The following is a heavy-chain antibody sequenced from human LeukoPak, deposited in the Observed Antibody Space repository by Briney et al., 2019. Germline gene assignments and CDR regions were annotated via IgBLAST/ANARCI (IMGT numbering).Heavy chain of an antibody. J-gene: IGHJ4*02. CDR1: GFTFSSYA. CDR2: ISGSGDST. V-gene: IGHV3-23*01. D-gene: IGHD4-11*01. CDR3: ATSTVAKYDY. Sequence: GGSLRLSCAASGFTFSSYAMTWVRQAPGKGLEWVSAISGSGDSTFNADSVKGRFTISRDNSKNTLYLQMNSLRAEDTALYYCATSTVAKYDYWGQGTLVAVSS.